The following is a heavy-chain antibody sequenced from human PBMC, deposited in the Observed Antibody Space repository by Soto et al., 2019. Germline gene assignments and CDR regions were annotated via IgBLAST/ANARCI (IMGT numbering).Heavy chain of an antibody. D-gene: IGHD3-16*01. J-gene: IGHJ3*02. V-gene: IGHV3-53*01. CDR1: GFTVSSNY. CDR2: IYSGGST. Sequence: GGSLRLSCAASGFTVSSNYMSWVRQAPGKGLEWVSVIYSGGSTYYADSVKGRFTISRDNSKNTLYLQMNSLRAEDTAVYYCERSRRGGAFDIWGQGTMVTVSS. CDR3: ERSRRGGAFDI.